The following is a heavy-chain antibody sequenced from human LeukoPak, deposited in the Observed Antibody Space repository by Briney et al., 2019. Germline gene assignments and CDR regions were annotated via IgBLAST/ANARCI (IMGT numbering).Heavy chain of an antibody. Sequence: GSLRLSCAASGFTFSSYGMHWVRQAPGKGLEWVAFIRYDGSNKYYADSVKGRFTISRDNSKNTLYLQMNSLRAEDTAVYYCANFGIAVGDTVYWGQGTLVTVSS. CDR3: ANFGIAVGDTVY. D-gene: IGHD6-19*01. CDR1: GFTFSSYG. J-gene: IGHJ4*02. V-gene: IGHV3-30*02. CDR2: IRYDGSNK.